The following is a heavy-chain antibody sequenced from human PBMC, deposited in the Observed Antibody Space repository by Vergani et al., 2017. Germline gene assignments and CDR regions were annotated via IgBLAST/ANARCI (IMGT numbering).Heavy chain of an antibody. CDR1: GGSISSGGYY. Sequence: QVQLQESGPGLVKPSQTLSLTCTVSGGSISSGGYYWSWIRQHPGKGLEWIGYIYYSGSTYYNPSLKSRVTMSVDTSKNQFSLKLSSVTAADTAVYYCARGAGVTIFVNYYYMDVWGKGTMVTVSS. CDR3: ARGAGVTIFVNYYYMDV. J-gene: IGHJ6*03. V-gene: IGHV4-31*03. CDR2: IYYSGST. D-gene: IGHD3-3*01.